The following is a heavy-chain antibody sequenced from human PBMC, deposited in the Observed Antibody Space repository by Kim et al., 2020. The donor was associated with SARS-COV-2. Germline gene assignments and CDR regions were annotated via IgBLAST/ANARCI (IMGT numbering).Heavy chain of an antibody. D-gene: IGHD6-19*01. J-gene: IGHJ6*02. Sequence: GGSLRLSCAASGFTFSNAWMSWVRQAPGKGLEWVGRIKSKTDGGTTDYAAPVKGRFTISRDDSKNTLYLQMNSLKTEDTAVYYCTTDLIAVAGVVYYGMDVWGQGTTVTVSS. CDR1: GFTFSNAW. CDR3: TTDLIAVAGVVYYGMDV. CDR2: IKSKTDGGTT. V-gene: IGHV3-15*01.